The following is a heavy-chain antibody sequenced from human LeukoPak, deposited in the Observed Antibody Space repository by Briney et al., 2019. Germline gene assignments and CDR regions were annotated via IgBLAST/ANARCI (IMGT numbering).Heavy chain of an antibody. V-gene: IGHV1-69*10. CDR3: ARGVGDSSVYSSDY. D-gene: IGHD3-22*01. CDR2: IIPILGIA. CDR1: GGTFSSYA. J-gene: IGHJ4*02. Sequence: GASVRLSCKASGGTFSSYAISWVRQAPGKGLEWMGRIIPILGIANYAQKFQGRVTITADKSTSTAYMELSSLRSEDTAVYYCARGVGDSSVYSSDYWGQGTLVTVSS.